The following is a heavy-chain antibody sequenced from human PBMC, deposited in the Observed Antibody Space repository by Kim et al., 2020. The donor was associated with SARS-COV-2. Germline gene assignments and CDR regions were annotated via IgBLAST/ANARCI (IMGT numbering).Heavy chain of an antibody. D-gene: IGHD6-13*01. CDR3: TTGLDSRGEYGMDV. CDR2: IKSKTDGGTT. J-gene: IGHJ6*02. Sequence: GGSLRLSCAASGFTFSNAWMSWVRQAPGKGLEWVGRIKSKTDGGTTDYAAPVKGRFTISRDDSKNTLYLQMNSLKTEDTAVYYCTTGLDSRGEYGMDVWGQGTTVTVSS. CDR1: GFTFSNAW. V-gene: IGHV3-15*01.